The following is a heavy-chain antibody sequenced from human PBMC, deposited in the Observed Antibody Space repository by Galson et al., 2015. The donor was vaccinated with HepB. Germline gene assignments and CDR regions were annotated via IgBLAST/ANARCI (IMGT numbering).Heavy chain of an antibody. Sequence: SLRLSCAASGFSFNYFSMHWVRQAPGQGLEWVAVISYTGRYTNYADFGKGRFTISRDNAKNSLYLQMNSLRAEDTAVYYCARRFDMWGQGTMVTVSS. J-gene: IGHJ3*02. V-gene: IGHV3-30*04. CDR2: ISYTGRYT. CDR1: GFSFNYFS. CDR3: ARRFDM.